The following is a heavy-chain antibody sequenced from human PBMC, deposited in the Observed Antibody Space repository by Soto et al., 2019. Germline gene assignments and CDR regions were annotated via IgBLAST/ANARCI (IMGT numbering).Heavy chain of an antibody. D-gene: IGHD2-2*03. V-gene: IGHV3-11*01. Sequence: GGSLRLSCAASGFTFSDYSMNWVRQAPGKGLEWGSYISRSGSDIYYADSVKGRFTISRDNAKNSLFLQMNSLRAEDTAVYYCATVGYCSSTSCQTRYYYYGMDVWGQGTTVTVYS. J-gene: IGHJ6*02. CDR3: ATVGYCSSTSCQTRYYYYGMDV. CDR1: GFTFSDYS. CDR2: ISRSGSDI.